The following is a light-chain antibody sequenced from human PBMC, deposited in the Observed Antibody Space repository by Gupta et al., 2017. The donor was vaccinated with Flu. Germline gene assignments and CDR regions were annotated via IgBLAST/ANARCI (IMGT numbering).Light chain of an antibody. CDR3: QQYNNWPPGHT. CDR1: QSVSSN. CDR2: GAS. V-gene: IGKV3-15*01. Sequence: EIVMTQSPATLSVSPGERATLSCRASQSVSSNLAWYQQKPGQAPRLLIYGASTRATDIPARFSGSGSGTEFTLTISSLQSEDFAVYYCQQYNNWPPGHTFGQGTKLEIK. J-gene: IGKJ2*01.